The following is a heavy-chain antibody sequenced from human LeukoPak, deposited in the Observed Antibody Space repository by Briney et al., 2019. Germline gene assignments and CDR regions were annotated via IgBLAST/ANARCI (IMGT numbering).Heavy chain of an antibody. CDR1: GYIFTNYG. CDR2: ISAHNGNT. Sequence: GASVKVSCKASGYIFTNYGVNWVRQAPGQGPEWMGWISAHNGNTKYAQRFQGRVTMTIDTSTTTAYMELRSLRSDGTAVYYCARDWSAVTTSVTTLYYWGQGTLVTVSS. CDR3: ARDWSAVTTSVTTLYY. J-gene: IGHJ4*02. V-gene: IGHV1-18*01. D-gene: IGHD4-17*01.